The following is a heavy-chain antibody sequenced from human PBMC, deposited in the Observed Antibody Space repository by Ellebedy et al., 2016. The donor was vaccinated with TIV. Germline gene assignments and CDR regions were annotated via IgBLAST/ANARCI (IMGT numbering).Heavy chain of an antibody. V-gene: IGHV4-59*01. J-gene: IGHJ6*02. Sequence: MPGGSLRLSCAVSGGSFSNYYWSWIRQPPGKGLEWIGYISYTGSTNYNPSLKSRVTISVDTSKNQFSLKVNSVTAADTAAYYCARDLRPKYDFSYGMDVWGQGTTVTVSS. D-gene: IGHD3-3*01. CDR2: ISYTGST. CDR3: ARDLRPKYDFSYGMDV. CDR1: GGSFSNYY.